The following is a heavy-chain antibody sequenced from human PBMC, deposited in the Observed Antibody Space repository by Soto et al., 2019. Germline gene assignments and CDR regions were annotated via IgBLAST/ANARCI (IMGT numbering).Heavy chain of an antibody. CDR2: INHSGST. Sequence: QVQLQQWGAGLLKPSETLSLTCAFYGGSFSGYYWSWIRQPPGKGLEWIGEINHSGSTNYNPSLKSRVTISGDTSKNQFSLKLSSVTAADTAVYYCARAQSIRGVIIVPYYFDYWGQGTLVTVSS. J-gene: IGHJ4*02. CDR3: ARAQSIRGVIIVPYYFDY. D-gene: IGHD3-10*01. V-gene: IGHV4-34*01. CDR1: GGSFSGYY.